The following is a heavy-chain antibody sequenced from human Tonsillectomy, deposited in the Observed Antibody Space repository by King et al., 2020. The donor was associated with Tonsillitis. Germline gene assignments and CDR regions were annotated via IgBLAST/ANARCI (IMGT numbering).Heavy chain of an antibody. V-gene: IGHV4-30-2*01. CDR1: GGSITSGGYS. CDR2: IYHSGST. D-gene: IGHD4-23*01. J-gene: IGHJ4*02. CDR3: ARDGGYFDY. Sequence: LQLQESGPVLVPPSQTLSLSCAVSGGSITSGGYSWMCIRQPPGKGLEWIGYIYHSGSTYYNPSLKSRVTISVDRSKNQFSLKLSSVTAADTAVYYCARDGGYFDYWGQGTLVTVSS.